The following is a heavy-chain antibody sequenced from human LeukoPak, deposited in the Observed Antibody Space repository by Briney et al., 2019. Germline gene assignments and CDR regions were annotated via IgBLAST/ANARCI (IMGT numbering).Heavy chain of an antibody. J-gene: IGHJ3*02. D-gene: IGHD3-22*01. Sequence: ETLSLTCTVSGYSISSGYYWGWIRQPPGKGLEWVAKIKKDGSGRDHVESVQGRFTISTDNAKNSLYLQLNSLRAEDTAVYYCARDLDNYDGSAYYDAFDIWGQGTMVTVSS. CDR2: IKKDGSGR. V-gene: IGHV3-7*01. CDR3: ARDLDNYDGSAYYDAFDI. CDR1: GYSISSGYY.